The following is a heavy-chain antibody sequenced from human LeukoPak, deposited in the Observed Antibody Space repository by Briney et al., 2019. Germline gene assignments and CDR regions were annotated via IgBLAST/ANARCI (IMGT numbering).Heavy chain of an antibody. CDR1: GYSFTSYG. CDR3: VRDTNHVPDY. D-gene: IGHD1-14*01. Sequence: ASVKVSCKASGYSFTSYGIAWVRQAPGQGFEWMGWINTNNGNTHFAQKFQGRVTVTTDTPTSTAYMELGSLRSDDTAVYLCVRDTNHVPDYWGQGTLVTVSS. V-gene: IGHV1-18*01. J-gene: IGHJ4*02. CDR2: INTNNGNT.